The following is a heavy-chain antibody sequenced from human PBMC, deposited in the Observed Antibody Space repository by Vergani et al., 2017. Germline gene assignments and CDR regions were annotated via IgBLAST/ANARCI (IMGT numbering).Heavy chain of an antibody. Sequence: EVQLVESGGGLVQPGWSLRLSCAASGFMFSNYWMNWVRQAPGKGLEWVANIKQDGSEKYYVDSVRGRFTISRDNAKNSLYLQMNSLRAEDTAVYYCVRDVRVSRTWGQGTLVAVSS. CDR1: GFMFSNYW. J-gene: IGHJ3*01. CDR2: IKQDGSEK. CDR3: VRDVRVSRT. V-gene: IGHV3-7*01.